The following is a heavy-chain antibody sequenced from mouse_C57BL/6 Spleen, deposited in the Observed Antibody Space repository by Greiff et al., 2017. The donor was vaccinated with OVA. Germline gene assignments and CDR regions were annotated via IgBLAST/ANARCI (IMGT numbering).Heavy chain of an antibody. CDR3: ARWTVVATNYDY. V-gene: IGHV1-52*01. CDR2: IDPSDSET. Sequence: QVQLQQPGAELVRPGSSVKLSCKASGYTFTSYWMHWVKQRPIQGLEWIGNIDPSDSETHYNQKFKDKATLTVDKSSSTAYMQLSSLTSEDSAVYYCARWTVVATNYDYWGQGTTLTVSS. CDR1: GYTFTSYW. D-gene: IGHD1-1*01. J-gene: IGHJ2*01.